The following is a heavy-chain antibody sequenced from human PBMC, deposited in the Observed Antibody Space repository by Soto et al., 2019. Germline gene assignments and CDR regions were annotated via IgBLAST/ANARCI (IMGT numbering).Heavy chain of an antibody. CDR2: IFHGGST. CDR3: ARGSSYYYDSSGYYPFDY. CDR1: GAPITWGDYS. V-gene: IGHV4-30-2*05. Sequence: SETLSLTCAISGAPITWGDYSWNWIRQPPGKGLEWIGYIFHGGSTYYNPSLRSRVTISVDTSKNQFSLKLSSVTAADTAVYYCARGSSYYYDSSGYYPFDYWGQGTLVTVSS. J-gene: IGHJ4*02. D-gene: IGHD3-22*01.